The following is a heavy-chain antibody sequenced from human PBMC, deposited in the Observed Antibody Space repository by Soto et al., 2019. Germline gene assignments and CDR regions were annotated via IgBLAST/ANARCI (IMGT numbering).Heavy chain of an antibody. CDR2: IYYSGSAYYNPSAST. CDR1: GGSISSGGYF. V-gene: IGHV4-31*03. D-gene: IGHD3-3*01. CDR3: ARGFLEWLSHPYYGMDV. Sequence: QVQLQESGPGLVEPSQTLSLTCTVSGGSISSGGYFWSWIRQHPGKGLECFGNIYYSGSAYYNPSASTFYNPSLESRVTISADTSQNQFSLKLNSMTAADTALYYCARGFLEWLSHPYYGMDVWGQGTSVTVSS. J-gene: IGHJ6*02.